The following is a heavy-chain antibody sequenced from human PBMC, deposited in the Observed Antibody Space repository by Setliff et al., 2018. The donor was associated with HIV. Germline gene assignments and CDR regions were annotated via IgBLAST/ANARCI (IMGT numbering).Heavy chain of an antibody. Sequence: ASVKVSCKASVYAFASYGLNWVRQAPGQGLEWMGWINVDNDNTKYSQKFQGRVTLTRDTSASTAYMELSGLRSEDTAVYYCAWNHPDHTTSHPEAFALWGQGTMVTVSS. CDR2: INVDNDNT. D-gene: IGHD1-1*01. CDR1: VYAFASYG. J-gene: IGHJ3*01. V-gene: IGHV1-3*01. CDR3: AWNHPDHTTSHPEAFAL.